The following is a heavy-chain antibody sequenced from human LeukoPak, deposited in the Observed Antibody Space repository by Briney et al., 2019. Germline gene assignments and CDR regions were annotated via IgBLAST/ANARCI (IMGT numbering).Heavy chain of an antibody. CDR3: AKLGYCSSTSCSMGGLDF. Sequence: GWSLRLSCAASGFTFISYAMSWVRQAPGKGLEWVSGINGSGGSTYYADSVTGRFTISRDNSKNTLYLQMNSLRAEDTAIYYCAKLGYCSSTSCSMGGLDFWGQGTLVTVSS. D-gene: IGHD2-2*01. CDR2: INGSGGST. V-gene: IGHV3-23*01. CDR1: GFTFISYA. J-gene: IGHJ4*02.